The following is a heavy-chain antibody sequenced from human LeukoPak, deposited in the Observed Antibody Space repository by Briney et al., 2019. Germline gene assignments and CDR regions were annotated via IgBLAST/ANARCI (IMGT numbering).Heavy chain of an antibody. CDR3: ARIDYYYYGMDV. Sequence: ASVKVSCKASGYTFTSYDINWVRQATGQGLEWMGWMNPNSGNTGYAQKFQGRVTITRNTSISTAYMELSSLRSEDTAVYYCARIDYYYYGMDVWGQGTTVTVSS. V-gene: IGHV1-8*03. J-gene: IGHJ6*02. CDR2: MNPNSGNT. CDR1: GYTFTSYD.